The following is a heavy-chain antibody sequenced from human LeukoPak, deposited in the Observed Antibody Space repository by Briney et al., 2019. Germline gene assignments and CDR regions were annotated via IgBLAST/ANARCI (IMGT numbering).Heavy chain of an antibody. CDR3: ARVSRIAVADS. Sequence: GGSLRLSCAASGFTFSSYEMNWARQAPGKGLEWVSYISSSGSTIYYADSVKGRFTISRDNAKNSLYLQMNSLRAEDTAVYYCARVSRIAVADSWGQGTLVTVSS. CDR2: ISSSGSTI. D-gene: IGHD6-19*01. J-gene: IGHJ4*02. CDR1: GFTFSSYE. V-gene: IGHV3-48*03.